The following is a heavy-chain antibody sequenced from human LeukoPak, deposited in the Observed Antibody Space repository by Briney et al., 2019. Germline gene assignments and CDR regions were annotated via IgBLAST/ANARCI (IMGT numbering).Heavy chain of an antibody. D-gene: IGHD6-19*01. J-gene: IGHJ4*02. Sequence: ASVRVSCKASGYTFTSYGISWVRQAPGQGLEWMGWISAYNGNTNYAQKLQGRVTMTTDTSTSTAYMELRSLRSDDTVVYYCARDNSGWYEFDYWGQGTLVTVSS. CDR2: ISAYNGNT. V-gene: IGHV1-18*01. CDR3: ARDNSGWYEFDY. CDR1: GYTFTSYG.